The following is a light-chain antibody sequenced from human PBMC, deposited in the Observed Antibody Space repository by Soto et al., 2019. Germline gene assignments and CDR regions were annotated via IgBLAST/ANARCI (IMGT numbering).Light chain of an antibody. CDR2: EVS. CDR1: SSDVGGYNY. V-gene: IGLV2-14*01. CDR3: SSYTSSTTLV. J-gene: IGLJ1*01. Sequence: QSALTQPASVSGSPGQSITISCTGTSSDVGGYNYVSWYQQHPGRAPKLMIFEVSDRPSGVSNRFSGSKSGNTASLTISGLRAEDDADYYCSSYTSSTTLVFGTGTKLTVL.